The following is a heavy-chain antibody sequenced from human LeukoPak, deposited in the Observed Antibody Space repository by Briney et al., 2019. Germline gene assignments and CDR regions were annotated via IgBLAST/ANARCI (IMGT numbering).Heavy chain of an antibody. CDR2: ISSSSSYI. Sequence: GGSLRLSCAASGFTFSSYSMNWVRQAPGKGLEWVSSISSSSSYIYYADSVKGRFTISRDNAKNSLYLQMNSLRAKDTAVYYCARDQLPRTKPLDYWGQGTLVTVSS. CDR3: ARDQLPRTKPLDY. J-gene: IGHJ4*02. V-gene: IGHV3-21*01. D-gene: IGHD1-14*01. CDR1: GFTFSSYS.